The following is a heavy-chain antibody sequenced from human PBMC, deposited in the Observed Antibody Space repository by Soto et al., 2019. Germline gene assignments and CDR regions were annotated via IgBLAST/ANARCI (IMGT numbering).Heavy chain of an antibody. CDR3: ARGAAGGFPFPEY. V-gene: IGHV3-7*04. CDR1: GFTFRNYW. Sequence: PGGSLRLSCAASGFTFRNYWMNWVRQGPGKGLEWVANIKQDGNEKHYVDSVKGRLTISRDNAKNSLYLEMNSLRAEDTAVNYCARGAAGGFPFPEYWGQGTPVTVSS. CDR2: IKQDGNEK. J-gene: IGHJ4*02. D-gene: IGHD6-13*01.